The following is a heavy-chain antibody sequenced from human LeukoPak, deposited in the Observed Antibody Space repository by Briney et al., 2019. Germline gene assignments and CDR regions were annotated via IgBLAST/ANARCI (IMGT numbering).Heavy chain of an antibody. D-gene: IGHD6-13*01. Sequence: GGSLRLSCAASGFTFSNYGMHWVRQAPGKGLEWVALIWYDGSNKYYADSVKGRYTISRDNSKNTLYLQMNSLRAEDTAVYYCARWGIVDYWGQGTLVTVSS. V-gene: IGHV3-33*01. J-gene: IGHJ4*02. CDR2: IWYDGSNK. CDR3: ARWGIVDY. CDR1: GFTFSNYG.